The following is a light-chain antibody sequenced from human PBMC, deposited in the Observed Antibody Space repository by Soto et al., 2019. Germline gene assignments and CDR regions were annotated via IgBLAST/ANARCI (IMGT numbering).Light chain of an antibody. J-gene: IGLJ3*02. V-gene: IGLV1-40*01. CDR3: QSYGSSLSGWV. CDR2: GNS. CDR1: SSNIGAGYD. Sequence: QSVLTQPPSVSGAPGQRVTISCTGSSSNIGAGYDVHWYQQLPGTAPKLLIYGNSNRPSGVPDRFSGSKSGTSASLAITGLEAEDEAVYYCQSYGSSLSGWVFGRGTKRTVL.